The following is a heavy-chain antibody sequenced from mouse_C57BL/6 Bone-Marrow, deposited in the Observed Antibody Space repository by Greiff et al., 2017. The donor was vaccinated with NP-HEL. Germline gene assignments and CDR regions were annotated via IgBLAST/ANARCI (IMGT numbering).Heavy chain of an antibody. CDR3: ARGGYGNYDYYFDY. CDR1: GFTFSDYY. Sequence: EVQVVESGGGLVQPGGSLKLSCAASGFTFSDYYMYWVRQTPEKRLEWVAYISNGGGSTYYPDTVKGRFTISRDNAKNTLYLQMSRLKFEDTAMYYCARGGYGNYDYYFDYWGQGTTLTVSS. J-gene: IGHJ2*01. CDR2: ISNGGGST. V-gene: IGHV5-12*01. D-gene: IGHD2-1*01.